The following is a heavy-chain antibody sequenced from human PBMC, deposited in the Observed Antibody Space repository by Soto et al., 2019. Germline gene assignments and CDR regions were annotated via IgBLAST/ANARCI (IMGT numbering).Heavy chain of an antibody. Sequence: ASVKVSCKASGGTFSRYAISWARQAPGQGLEWMGGIIPIFGTANYAQKFQGRVTITADESTSTAYMELNSLRSEDTALYYRARVLVGAPYYFDYWGQGTLVTVSS. CDR2: IIPIFGTA. CDR1: GGTFSRYA. V-gene: IGHV1-69*13. D-gene: IGHD1-26*01. J-gene: IGHJ4*02. CDR3: ARVLVGAPYYFDY.